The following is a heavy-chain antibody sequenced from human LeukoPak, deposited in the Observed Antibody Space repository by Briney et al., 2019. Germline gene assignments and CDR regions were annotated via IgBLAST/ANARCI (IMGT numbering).Heavy chain of an antibody. CDR3: ARESSNWFDP. V-gene: IGHV4-34*01. CDR2: INHSGST. CDR1: GGSFSGYY. Sequence: SETLSLTCAVYGGSFSGYYWSWIRQPPGKGLEWIGEINHSGSTNYNPSLKSRVTISVDTSKNQFSLKLSSVTAADTAVYYCARESSNWFDPWGQGTLVTVSS. J-gene: IGHJ5*02.